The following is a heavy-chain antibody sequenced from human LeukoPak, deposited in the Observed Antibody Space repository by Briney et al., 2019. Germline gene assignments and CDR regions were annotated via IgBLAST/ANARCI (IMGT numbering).Heavy chain of an antibody. Sequence: GAPVGGFCKGFGYTVTGYYFHWGGQAPGQGVEGMGWMNPNSGNTGYAQKFQGRVTMTRNTSISTAYMELSSLRSEDTAVYYCARAKSGYDSWYFDYWGQGTLVTVSS. CDR2: MNPNSGNT. V-gene: IGHV1-8*02. J-gene: IGHJ4*02. CDR3: ARAKSGYDSWYFDY. CDR1: GYTVTGYY. D-gene: IGHD5-12*01.